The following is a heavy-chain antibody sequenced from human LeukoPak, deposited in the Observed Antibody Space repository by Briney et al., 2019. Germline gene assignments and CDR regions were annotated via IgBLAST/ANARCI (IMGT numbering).Heavy chain of an antibody. V-gene: IGHV3-7*01. Sequence: GGSLRLSCAASGFTFSGYWMSWVRQAPGKGLEWVANIKQDGSEKYYVDSVKGRFTISRDNAKNSLYLQMNSLRAEDTAVYYCAKGYCGSTNCYGDYWGQGTLVTVSS. D-gene: IGHD2-2*01. CDR3: AKGYCGSTNCYGDY. CDR1: GFTFSGYW. J-gene: IGHJ4*02. CDR2: IKQDGSEK.